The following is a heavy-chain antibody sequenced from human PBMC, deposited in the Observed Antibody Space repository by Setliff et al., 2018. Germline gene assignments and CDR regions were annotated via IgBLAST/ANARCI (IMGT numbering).Heavy chain of an antibody. D-gene: IGHD3-16*01. Sequence: GGSLRLSCAASGFTFSTYRMHWVRQAPGKGLEWVASIKQDGSDKYYVDSVKGRFTISRDNAKNSLFLQMNSLRAEDTAMYFCARDRGGGLYDYWGQGTLVTVSS. CDR1: GFTFSTYR. V-gene: IGHV3-7*01. CDR3: ARDRGGGLYDY. J-gene: IGHJ4*02. CDR2: IKQDGSDK.